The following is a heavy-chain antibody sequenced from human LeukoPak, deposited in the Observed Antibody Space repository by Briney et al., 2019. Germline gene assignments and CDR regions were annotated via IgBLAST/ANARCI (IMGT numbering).Heavy chain of an antibody. J-gene: IGHJ3*01. CDR1: GGSISSSSYY. V-gene: IGHV4-39*01. CDR2: IYYSGST. Sequence: SETLSLTCTVSGGSISSSSYYWGWIRQPPGKGLEWIGSIYYSGSTYYNPSLKSRVTISVDTSKNQFALKRSSVTAADTAVYYCAHFRGGAFDFWGQGTMVTVSS. D-gene: IGHD3-16*01. CDR3: AHFRGGAFDF.